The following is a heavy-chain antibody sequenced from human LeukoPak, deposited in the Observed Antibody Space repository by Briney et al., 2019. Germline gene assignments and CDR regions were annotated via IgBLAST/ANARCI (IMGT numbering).Heavy chain of an antibody. CDR3: AKDYYGSGSYTYFDY. D-gene: IGHD3-10*01. CDR2: ISWNSGSI. CDR1: GFTFDDYA. Sequence: GVSLRLSCAASGFTFDDYAMHWVRQGPGKGLEWVSGISWNSGSIGYADSVKGRFTISRDNAKNSLYLQMNSLRAEDTALYYCAKDYYGSGSYTYFDYWGQGTLVTVSS. J-gene: IGHJ4*02. V-gene: IGHV3-9*01.